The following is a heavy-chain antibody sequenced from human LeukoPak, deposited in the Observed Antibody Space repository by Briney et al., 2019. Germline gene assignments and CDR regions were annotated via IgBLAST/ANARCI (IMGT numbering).Heavy chain of an antibody. CDR2: VSADGRTQ. D-gene: IGHD5-24*01. Sequence: GGSLRLSCAASGFTFRTYSIHWVRQAPGKGLEWVTVVSADGRTQLYPDSVKGRFTVSRDNSLNTLHLQMNSLKTEDTAVYYCAREFGHNRWYFDYWGQGALVTVSS. CDR3: AREFGHNRWYFDY. CDR1: GFTFRTYS. V-gene: IGHV3-30*03. J-gene: IGHJ4*02.